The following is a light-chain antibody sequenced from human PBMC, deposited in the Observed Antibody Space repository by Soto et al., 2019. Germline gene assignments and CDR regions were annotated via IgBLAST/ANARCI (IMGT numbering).Light chain of an antibody. V-gene: IGKV2-28*01. CDR3: MQPLQSWT. Sequence: DIVMTQSPLSLPVTPGEPASIACRSSQSLLHSNGYNYLDWYLQKPGXSPXLLIYLGSNRASGVPDRLSGSGSGTDFTLKISRVEAEDVGVYYCMQPLQSWTFGQGTKVDIK. J-gene: IGKJ1*01. CDR1: QSLLHSNGYNY. CDR2: LGS.